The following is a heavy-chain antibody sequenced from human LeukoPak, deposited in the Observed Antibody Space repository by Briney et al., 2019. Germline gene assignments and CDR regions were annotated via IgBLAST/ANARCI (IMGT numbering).Heavy chain of an antibody. Sequence: SEALSLTCAVSGYSISRGYHWGWIRQPPGKGLEWIGSIHHSGNTYYNSSLKSRVTISVDTSKNQFSLKVNSVTAADTAVYYCARVDWNPDYWGQGTLVAVSS. D-gene: IGHD1-1*01. V-gene: IGHV4-38-2*01. CDR2: IHHSGNT. CDR1: GYSISRGYH. CDR3: ARVDWNPDY. J-gene: IGHJ4*02.